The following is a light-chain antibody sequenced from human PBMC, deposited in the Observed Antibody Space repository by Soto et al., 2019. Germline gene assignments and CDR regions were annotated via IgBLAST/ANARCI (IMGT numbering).Light chain of an antibody. CDR2: GAS. V-gene: IGKV3-15*01. CDR1: QSVTSK. CDR3: QQYNNWPPFT. Sequence: EIVMTQSPVTLSVSPGERATLSCRASQSVTSKLAWDQQKPGQAPRLLIFGASTRATGIPARFSGSGSGTEFTLTISSLQSEDFAVYYCQQYNNWPPFTFGPGTKVDIK. J-gene: IGKJ3*01.